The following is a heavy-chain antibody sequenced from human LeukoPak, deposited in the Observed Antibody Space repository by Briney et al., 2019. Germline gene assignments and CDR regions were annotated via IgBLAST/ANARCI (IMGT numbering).Heavy chain of an antibody. D-gene: IGHD3-22*01. CDR1: GFAVSSNY. CDR3: ASTGSGYGERHFDY. Sequence: GSLRLSCAASGFAVSSNYMSWVRQAPGEGLEWVSVLYTGSDTYYADSVKGRFTISRDNSKNTLYLQMNNLRVEDTAVYYCASTGSGYGERHFDYWGQGTLVTVSS. J-gene: IGHJ4*02. CDR2: LYTGSDT. V-gene: IGHV3-53*01.